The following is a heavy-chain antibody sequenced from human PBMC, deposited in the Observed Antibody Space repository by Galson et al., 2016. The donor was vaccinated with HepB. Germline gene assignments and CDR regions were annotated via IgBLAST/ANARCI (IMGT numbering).Heavy chain of an antibody. CDR1: GFAFSDYY. CDR3: VRDQGYYYDSSGHSHWFDP. J-gene: IGHJ5*02. Sequence: SLRLSCAASGFAFSDYYMSWVRQAPGKGLEWISYISSSSTYTKYADSVKGRFTISRDNTKKSLFLQMNSLRADDTALYYCVRDQGYYYDSSGHSHWFDPWGQGTQVTVSS. CDR2: ISSSSTYT. V-gene: IGHV3-11*06. D-gene: IGHD3-22*01.